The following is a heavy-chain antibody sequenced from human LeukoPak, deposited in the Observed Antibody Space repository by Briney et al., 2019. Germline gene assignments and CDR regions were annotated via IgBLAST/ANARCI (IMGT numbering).Heavy chain of an antibody. V-gene: IGHV1-46*01. D-gene: IGHD3-9*01. CDR3: ARDHATIGKYDY. J-gene: IGHJ4*02. CDR2: INPSGGST. Sequence: ASVKVSCKASGYTFSNYYMHWVRQAPGQGLEWMGTINPSGGSTTYAQKFQGGVTMTRDTSTRTVYMELRNLRSEDTAVYYCARDHATIGKYDYWGQGTLVTVSS. CDR1: GYTFSNYY.